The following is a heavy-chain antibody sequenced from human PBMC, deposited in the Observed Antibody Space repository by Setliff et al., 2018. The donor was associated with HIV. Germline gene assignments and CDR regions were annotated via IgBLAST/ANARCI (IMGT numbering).Heavy chain of an antibody. Sequence: SETLSLTCIVSGGSIGSTSFYGGWIRQPPGKGLEWIGTLYFSGRTYYSPSLKSRVAMSVDKSKNQFSLKLKSVTAADTAVYYCATSAESGFGIHWGVFNIWGQGTRGTVSS. CDR3: ATSAESGFGIHWGVFNI. CDR2: LYFSGRT. J-gene: IGHJ3*02. D-gene: IGHD3-10*01. V-gene: IGHV4-39*01. CDR1: GGSIGSTSFY.